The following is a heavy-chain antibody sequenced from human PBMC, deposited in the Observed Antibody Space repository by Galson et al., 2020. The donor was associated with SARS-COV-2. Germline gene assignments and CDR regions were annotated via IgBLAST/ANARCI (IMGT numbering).Heavy chain of an antibody. V-gene: IGHV3-30*18. CDR3: AKGAQIFMITCGGGYFDY. D-gene: IGHD3-16*01. CDR2: ISYEGSKK. J-gene: IGHJ4*02. CDR1: GFTFNNYG. Sequence: GESLKISCTASGFTFNNYGMHWVRQAPGKGLEWVAFISYEGSKKYYEDSLKGRFTISRDASTNTLYLQMNSLRAEDTAVYYCAKGAQIFMITCGGGYFDYWGQGTLVTVSS.